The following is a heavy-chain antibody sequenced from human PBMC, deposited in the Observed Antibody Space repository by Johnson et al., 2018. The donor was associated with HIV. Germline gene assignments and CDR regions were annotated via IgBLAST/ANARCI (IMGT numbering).Heavy chain of an antibody. V-gene: IGHV3-33*06. CDR1: GFTFSNYG. J-gene: IGHJ3*02. Sequence: QEQLVESGGGVVQPGRSLRLSCAASGFTFSNYGMHWVRQAPGKGLEWVAVIWYDGSNKYYADSVKGRFTISRDNSKNTLYLQMNSLRAEDTAVYYCAKDRGDGVAARRRSAFDIWGQGTMVTVSS. CDR2: IWYDGSNK. CDR3: AKDRGDGVAARRRSAFDI. D-gene: IGHD6-6*01.